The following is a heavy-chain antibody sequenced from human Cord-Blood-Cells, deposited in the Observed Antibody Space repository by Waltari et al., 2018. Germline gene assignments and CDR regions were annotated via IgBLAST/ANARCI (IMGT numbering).Heavy chain of an antibody. CDR3: AKTCYNSSGYAFDI. V-gene: IGHV3-9*01. CDR1: GFTFDDYA. CDR2: ISWNSGSI. J-gene: IGHJ3*02. Sequence: GGLVQPGRSLRLSCAASGFTFDDYAMHWVRQAPGKGLEWVSGISWNSGSIGYADSVKGRFTISRDNAKNSLYLQMNSLRAEDTALYYCAKTCYNSSGYAFDIWGQGTMVTVSS. D-gene: IGHD3-22*01.